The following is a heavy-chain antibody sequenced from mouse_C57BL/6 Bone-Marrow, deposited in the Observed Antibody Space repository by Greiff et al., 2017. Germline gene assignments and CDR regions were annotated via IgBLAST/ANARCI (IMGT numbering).Heavy chain of an antibody. CDR3: ARESNLHYYCISFFAY. J-gene: IGHJ3*01. D-gene: IGHD1-1*01. V-gene: IGHV5-6*01. Sequence: EVQLVESGGDLVKPGGSLKLSCAASGFTFSSYGMSWVRQTPDKRLEWVATISSGGSYTYYPDSVKGRFTISRDNAKNTLYLQMSSLKSEDTAMYYCARESNLHYYCISFFAYWGQGTLVTVSA. CDR1: GFTFSSYG. CDR2: ISSGGSYT.